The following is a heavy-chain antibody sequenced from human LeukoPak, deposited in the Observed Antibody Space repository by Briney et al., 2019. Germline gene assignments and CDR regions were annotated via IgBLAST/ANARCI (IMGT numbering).Heavy chain of an antibody. CDR2: IRYDGSNK. D-gene: IGHD5-18*01. CDR3: AKVDTAMVGGADY. J-gene: IGHJ4*02. V-gene: IGHV3-30*02. CDR1: GFTFSSYG. Sequence: GGSLRLSCAASGFTFSSYGMHWVREAPGKGLEWVAFIRYDGSNKYYADSVKGRFTISRDNSKNTLYLQMNSLRAEDTAVYYCAKVDTAMVGGADYWGQGTLVTVSS.